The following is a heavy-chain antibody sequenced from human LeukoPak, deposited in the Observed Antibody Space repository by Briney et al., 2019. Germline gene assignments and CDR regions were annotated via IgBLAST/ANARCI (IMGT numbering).Heavy chain of an antibody. CDR3: AREAHYGGNQPYYYGMDV. J-gene: IGHJ6*02. CDR2: IKQDGSEK. V-gene: IGHV3-7*01. Sequence: PGGSLRLSCAASGFTFSNYWMSWVRQAPGKGLEWVANIKQDGSEKYYVDSVKGRFTISRDNAKNSLYLQMNSLRAEDTAVYYCAREAHYGGNQPYYYGMDVWGQGTTVTVSS. CDR1: GFTFSNYW. D-gene: IGHD4-23*01.